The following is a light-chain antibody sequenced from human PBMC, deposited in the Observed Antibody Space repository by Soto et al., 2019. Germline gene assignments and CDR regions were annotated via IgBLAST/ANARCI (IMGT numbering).Light chain of an antibody. Sequence: IQMTQSPSSLSASVGDRVTITCRASQSIVRNLNWYQQKPGKAPELLIYTASNLESGVPSRFSGSGYGTDFALTISRLQPEDSAVYYCQQSHSSPLSFGGGTKVDI. V-gene: IGKV1-39*01. CDR1: QSIVRN. J-gene: IGKJ4*01. CDR3: QQSHSSPLS. CDR2: TAS.